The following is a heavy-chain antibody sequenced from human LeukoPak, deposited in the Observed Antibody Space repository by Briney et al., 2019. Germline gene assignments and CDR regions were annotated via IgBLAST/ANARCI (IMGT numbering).Heavy chain of an antibody. CDR2: IIPILSIA. Sequence: SVKVSCKASGGTFSNYAVNWVRQAPGQGLEWMGGIIPILSIASYAQKFQGRVTITADKSTSTAYMELSSLRSEDTAVYYCASTYDSSGYYLDYWGQGTLVTVSS. J-gene: IGHJ4*02. D-gene: IGHD3-22*01. CDR1: GGTFSNYA. V-gene: IGHV1-69*10. CDR3: ASTYDSSGYYLDY.